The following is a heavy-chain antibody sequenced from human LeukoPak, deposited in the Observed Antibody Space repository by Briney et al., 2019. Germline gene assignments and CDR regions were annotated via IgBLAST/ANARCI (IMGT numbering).Heavy chain of an antibody. V-gene: IGHV3-30*03. CDR2: ISYDGSNK. Sequence: EGSLRLSCAASGFTFSNYGMHWVRQAPGKGLEWVAVISYDGSNKYYADSVKGRFTISRDNSKNTLYLQMNSLRAEDTAVYYCASLYCSGGSCYSRYYYYGMDVWGQGTTVTVSS. J-gene: IGHJ6*02. D-gene: IGHD2-15*01. CDR1: GFTFSNYG. CDR3: ASLYCSGGSCYSRYYYYGMDV.